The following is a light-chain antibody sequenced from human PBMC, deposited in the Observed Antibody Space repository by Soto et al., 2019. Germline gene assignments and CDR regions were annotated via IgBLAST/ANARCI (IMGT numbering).Light chain of an antibody. V-gene: IGKV1-33*01. CDR1: QDISNY. J-gene: IGKJ2*01. CDR2: DAS. Sequence: DIQMTQSPSSLSASVGDRVTITCQASQDISNYLNWYQQKPGKAPKLLIYDASNLETGVPSRFSGSGSGTDVTFPISSLQPEDISTYYCQQYDNLPLYTFGQGTKLEI. CDR3: QQYDNLPLYT.